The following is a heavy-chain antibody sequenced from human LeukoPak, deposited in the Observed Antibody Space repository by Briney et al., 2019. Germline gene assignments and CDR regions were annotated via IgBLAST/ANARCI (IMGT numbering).Heavy chain of an antibody. CDR3: AKQTTFPGSYHLANFDY. D-gene: IGHD3-10*01. V-gene: IGHV3-23*01. Sequence: GGSLRLSCAASGFTFSSYAMSWVHQSPGKGLEWVSAISGSGGSTYYADSVKGRFTISRDNSKNTLYLQMNSLRAEDTAVYYCAKQTTFPGSYHLANFDYWGQGTLVTVSS. J-gene: IGHJ4*02. CDR2: ISGSGGST. CDR1: GFTFSSYA.